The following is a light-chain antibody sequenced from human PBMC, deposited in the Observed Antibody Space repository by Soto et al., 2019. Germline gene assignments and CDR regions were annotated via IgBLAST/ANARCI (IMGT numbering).Light chain of an antibody. CDR3: GSYTSTDTPFV. J-gene: IGLJ1*01. V-gene: IGLV2-14*01. Sequence: QSVLAQPSSVSGSPGQSITISCTGTSTDVGGYNYVSWYQHHPGKGPKLIIYEVSNRPSGVSDRFSGSKSGNKASLIISNLEAEDESDYYCGSYTSTDTPFVFGTGTKATVL. CDR1: STDVGGYNY. CDR2: EVS.